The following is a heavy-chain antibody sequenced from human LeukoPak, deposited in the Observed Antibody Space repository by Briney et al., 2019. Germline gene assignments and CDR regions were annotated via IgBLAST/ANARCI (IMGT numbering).Heavy chain of an antibody. CDR1: GGSISSYH. CDR2: IYYSGST. D-gene: IGHD3-22*01. V-gene: IGHV4-59*01. Sequence: SETLSLTCTVSGGSISSYHWSWIRQPPGKGLEWIGYIYYSGSTNYNPSLKSRVTISVDTSKNQFSLKLSSVTAADTAVYYCAGLDRWETNYYDSSGYGTWGQGTLVTVSS. J-gene: IGHJ5*02. CDR3: AGLDRWETNYYDSSGYGT.